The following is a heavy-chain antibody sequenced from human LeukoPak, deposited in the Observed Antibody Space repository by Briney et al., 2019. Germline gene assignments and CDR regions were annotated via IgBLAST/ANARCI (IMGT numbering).Heavy chain of an antibody. CDR1: GGSFSGYY. CDR3: ARAPLGSLDYYYYMDV. CDR2: INHSGST. V-gene: IGHV4-34*01. J-gene: IGHJ6*03. D-gene: IGHD2-15*01. Sequence: SETLSLTCAVYGGSFSGYYWRWIRQPPGKGLEWIGEINHSGSTNYNPSLKSRVTISVETSKNQFSLKLSSVTAADTAVYYCARAPLGSLDYYYYMDVWGKGTTVTVSS.